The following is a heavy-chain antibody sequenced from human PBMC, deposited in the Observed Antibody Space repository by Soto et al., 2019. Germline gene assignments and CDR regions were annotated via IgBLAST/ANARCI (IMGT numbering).Heavy chain of an antibody. Sequence: EVHLAESGERLVQPGGSLRLSCAASGFTFNNHAMTWVRQAPGKGLEWVATVSSGGGATYYADSVNGRFTVSRANSKNAVSLHMDGLRADDTARYYCARDRLGFGDLDSWGPGTLLTVSS. CDR1: GFTFNNHA. CDR2: VSSGGGAT. J-gene: IGHJ4*02. CDR3: ARDRLGFGDLDS. V-gene: IGHV3-23*04. D-gene: IGHD3-10*01.